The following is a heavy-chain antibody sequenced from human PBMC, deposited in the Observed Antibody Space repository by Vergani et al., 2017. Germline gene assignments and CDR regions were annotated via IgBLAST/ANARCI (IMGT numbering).Heavy chain of an antibody. J-gene: IGHJ4*02. CDR2: ISSSSSYI. V-gene: IGHV3-21*01. D-gene: IGHD2-15*01. CDR1: GFTFSSYR. Sequence: EVQLVESGGGLVKPGGSLRLSCAASGFTFSSYRMHWVRQAPGKGLVWVSSISSSSSYIYYADSVKGRVTISRDNAHHSLYLQMNSLRAEDTAVYYCARPTGVVVVAAVDYWGQGTLVTVSS. CDR3: ARPTGVVVVAAVDY.